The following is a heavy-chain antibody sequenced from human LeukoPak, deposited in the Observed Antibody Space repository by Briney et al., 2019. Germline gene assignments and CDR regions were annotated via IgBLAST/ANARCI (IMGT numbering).Heavy chain of an antibody. Sequence: ASVKVSCKVSGYTLTELSMHWVRQAPGKGLEWMGGFDPEDGETIYAQKFQGRVTMTEDTSTDTAHMELSSLRSEDTAVYYCATDGGGWYELHYWGQGTLVTVSS. CDR3: ATDGGGWYELHY. CDR1: GYTLTELS. CDR2: FDPEDGET. D-gene: IGHD6-19*01. V-gene: IGHV1-24*01. J-gene: IGHJ4*02.